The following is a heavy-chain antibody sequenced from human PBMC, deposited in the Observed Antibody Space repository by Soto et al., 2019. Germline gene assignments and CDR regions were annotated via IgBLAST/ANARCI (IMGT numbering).Heavy chain of an antibody. CDR1: GFTFSSYG. Sequence: GSLRLSCAASGFTFSSYGMHWVRQAPGKGLEWVAVISYDGSNKYYADSVKGRFTISRDNSKNTLYLQMNSLRAEDTAVYYCAKDRGRYSYGYYYYGMDVWGQGTTVTVSS. J-gene: IGHJ6*02. D-gene: IGHD5-18*01. CDR2: ISYDGSNK. CDR3: AKDRGRYSYGYYYYGMDV. V-gene: IGHV3-30*18.